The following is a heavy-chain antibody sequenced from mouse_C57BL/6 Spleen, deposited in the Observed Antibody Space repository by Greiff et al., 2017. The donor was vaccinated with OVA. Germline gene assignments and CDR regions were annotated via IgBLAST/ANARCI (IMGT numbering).Heavy chain of an antibody. Sequence: DVHLVESGGGLVKPGGSLKLSCAASGFTFSSYAMSWVRQTPEKRLEWVATISDGGSYTYYPDNVKGRFTISRDNAKNNLYLQMSHLKSEDTAMYYCARARDYDVFAYWGQGTLVTVSA. CDR2: ISDGGSYT. CDR3: ARARDYDVFAY. D-gene: IGHD2-4*01. CDR1: GFTFSSYA. V-gene: IGHV5-4*01. J-gene: IGHJ3*01.